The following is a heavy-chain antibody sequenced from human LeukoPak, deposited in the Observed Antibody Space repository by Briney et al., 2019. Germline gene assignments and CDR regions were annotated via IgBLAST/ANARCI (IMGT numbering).Heavy chain of an antibody. D-gene: IGHD6-13*01. CDR2: ISSSSSYI. Sequence: NPGGSLRLSCAASGFTFSSYSMNWVRQAPGKGLEWVSSISSSSSYIYYADSVKGRFTISRDNAKNSLYLQMNSLRAEDTALYYCARDGAYSSSWSYFDYWGQGTLVTVSS. CDR1: GFTFSSYS. J-gene: IGHJ4*02. V-gene: IGHV3-21*01. CDR3: ARDGAYSSSWSYFDY.